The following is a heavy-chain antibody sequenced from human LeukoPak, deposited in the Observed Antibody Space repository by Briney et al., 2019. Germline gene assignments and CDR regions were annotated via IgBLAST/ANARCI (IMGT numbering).Heavy chain of an antibody. CDR1: GGSISSGFYH. V-gene: IGHV4-39*01. CDR3: ATEANSGSIHGFDC. Sequence: SSETLSLTCTVSGGSISSGFYHWGWIRQPPGKGLEWIGSIYYSGNTYYNPSLKSRVTISVDTSKNQFSLRLTSVTAADTAVYYRATEANSGSIHGFDCWGQGTLITVSS. J-gene: IGHJ4*02. D-gene: IGHD3-10*01. CDR2: IYYSGNT.